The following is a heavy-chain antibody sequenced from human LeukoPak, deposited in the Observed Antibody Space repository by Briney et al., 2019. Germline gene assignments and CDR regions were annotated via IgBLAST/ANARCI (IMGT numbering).Heavy chain of an antibody. Sequence: GRSLRLSCAASGFTFDDYAMHWVRQAPGKGLEWVSGISWNSGSIGYADSVKGRFTISRDNAKNSLYLQMNSLRAEDTALYYCAKEGVLYYFDYWGQGTLGTVSS. J-gene: IGHJ4*02. CDR2: ISWNSGSI. CDR3: AKEGVLYYFDY. V-gene: IGHV3-9*01. D-gene: IGHD3-16*01. CDR1: GFTFDDYA.